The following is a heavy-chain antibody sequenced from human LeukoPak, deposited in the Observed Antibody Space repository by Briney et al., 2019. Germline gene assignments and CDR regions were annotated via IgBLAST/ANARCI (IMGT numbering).Heavy chain of an antibody. J-gene: IGHJ3*02. V-gene: IGHV4-34*01. D-gene: IGHD3-22*01. CDR2: INHSGST. Sequence: SETLSLTCAVYGGSFSGYYWSWIRQPPGKGLEWIGEINHSGSTNYNPSLKSRVTISVDTSKNQFSLKLSSVTAAGTAVYYCARGSVVITADAFDIWGQGTMVTVSS. CDR1: GGSFSGYY. CDR3: ARGSVVITADAFDI.